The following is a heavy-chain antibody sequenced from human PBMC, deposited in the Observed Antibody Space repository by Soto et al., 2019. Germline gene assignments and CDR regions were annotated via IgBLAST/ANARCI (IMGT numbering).Heavy chain of an antibody. D-gene: IGHD3-9*01. CDR2: IYYSGST. Sequence: SETLSLTCTVSGGTISSWYWSWIRQPPGKGLEWIGYIYYSGSTNCNPSLKSRVTISVDTSKNQFSLKLSSVTPEDTAVYYCVRLVGNSWLDHWGQGTLVTVSS. CDR3: VRLVGNSWLDH. V-gene: IGHV4-59*12. J-gene: IGHJ4*02. CDR1: GGTISSWY.